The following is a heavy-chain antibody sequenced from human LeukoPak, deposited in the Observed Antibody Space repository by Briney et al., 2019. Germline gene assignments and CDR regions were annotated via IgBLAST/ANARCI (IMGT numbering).Heavy chain of an antibody. CDR2: FDYSGST. D-gene: IGHD1-14*01. Sequence: SETLSLTCTVSGGSLSSYYWSWIRQPPGKGLEWMGYFDYSGSTNYNPSIKSRVIISVDTSKNQFSLKLSSVTAGDTAVYYCAGHLTGDYFDYWGQGTLVTVSS. CDR1: GGSLSSYY. V-gene: IGHV4-59*08. J-gene: IGHJ4*02. CDR3: AGHLTGDYFDY.